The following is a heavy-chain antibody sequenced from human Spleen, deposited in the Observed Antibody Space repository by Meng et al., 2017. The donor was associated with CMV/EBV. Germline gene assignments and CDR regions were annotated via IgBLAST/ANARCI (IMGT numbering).Heavy chain of an antibody. Sequence: CTFSGFSLSTSGLGVGWLRQPPGQALEWLALIYSNDDKRYRSSLKSRLTITKDTSKNQVVLKMTNMEPVDTATYYCAHRLSGWSGYPSWGQGTLVTVSS. D-gene: IGHD3-3*01. V-gene: IGHV2-5*01. CDR2: IYSNDDK. CDR3: AHRLSGWSGYPS. J-gene: IGHJ5*02. CDR1: GFSLSTSGLG.